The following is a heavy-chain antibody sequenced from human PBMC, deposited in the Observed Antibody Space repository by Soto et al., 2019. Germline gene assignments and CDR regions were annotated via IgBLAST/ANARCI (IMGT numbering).Heavy chain of an antibody. J-gene: IGHJ3*01. CDR2: ICHSGDT. CDR1: GDSISNSRL. V-gene: IGHV4-4*02. Sequence: QVQLQESGPGLVKPSGTLSLTCAVSGDSISNSRLWTWVRQPPGKGLEWIGDICHSGDTNYNPSLKSRVSISVDKSQNQFSLKVSSVTAADTAVYYCAYSTGWYRHDVWGQGTLVTVSS. D-gene: IGHD6-19*01. CDR3: AYSTGWYRHDV.